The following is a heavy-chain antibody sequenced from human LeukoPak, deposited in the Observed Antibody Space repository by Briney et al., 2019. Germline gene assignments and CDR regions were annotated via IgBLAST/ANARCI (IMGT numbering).Heavy chain of an antibody. CDR3: ARDLAGPMDV. J-gene: IGHJ6*03. V-gene: IGHV4-59*11. CDR2: IYYSGST. Sequence: PSETLSLTCTVSGGSISSHYWSWIRQPPGKGLEWIGYIYYSGSTNYNPSLKSRVTISVDTSKNQFSLKLSSVTAADTAVYYCARDLAGPMDVWGKGTTVTVSS. D-gene: IGHD6-19*01. CDR1: GGSISSHY.